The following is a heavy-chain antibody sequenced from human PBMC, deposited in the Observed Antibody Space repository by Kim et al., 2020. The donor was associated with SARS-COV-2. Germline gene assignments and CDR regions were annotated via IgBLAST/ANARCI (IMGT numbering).Heavy chain of an antibody. Sequence: GGSLRLSCAASGFTFGDYAMHWVRQAPGKGLEWVSGISWNSGSIGYADSVKGRFTISRDNAKNSLYLQMNSLRAEDTALYYCAKVPYGYGDYFDYWGQGTLVTVSS. V-gene: IGHV3-9*01. D-gene: IGHD5-18*01. CDR3: AKVPYGYGDYFDY. J-gene: IGHJ4*02. CDR2: ISWNSGSI. CDR1: GFTFGDYA.